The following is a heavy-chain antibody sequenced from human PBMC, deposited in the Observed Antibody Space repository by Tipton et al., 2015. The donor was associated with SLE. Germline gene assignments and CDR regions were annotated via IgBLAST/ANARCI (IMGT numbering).Heavy chain of an antibody. CDR1: GYTFTSYA. V-gene: IGHV7-4-1*02. CDR3: ATVGDTGLQCSVG. CDR2: INTSTGKA. D-gene: IGHD5-18*01. J-gene: IGHJ4*02. Sequence: QVQLVQSGAEVKKPGASVKVSCKASGYTFTSYAISWVRQAPGQGLEWMGWINTSTGKATYAQGFSGRFVFSLDTPANTAYLQISSLEADVIAIYYCATVGDTGLQCSVGWGQGTLVSVSS.